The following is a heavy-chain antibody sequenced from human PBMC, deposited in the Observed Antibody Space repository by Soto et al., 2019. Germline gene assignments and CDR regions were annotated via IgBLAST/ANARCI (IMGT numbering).Heavy chain of an antibody. CDR2: TYYRSKWYN. Sequence: SQTLSLTCAISGDSVSSISAAWNWIRQSPSRGLEWLGRTYYRSKWYNDYAVSVKSRITINPDTSKNQFSLQLNSVTPEDTAVYYCAGVGCSSTSCYSHYYYGMDVWGQGTTVTVSS. J-gene: IGHJ6*02. CDR3: AGVGCSSTSCYSHYYYGMDV. CDR1: GDSVSSISAA. D-gene: IGHD2-2*01. V-gene: IGHV6-1*01.